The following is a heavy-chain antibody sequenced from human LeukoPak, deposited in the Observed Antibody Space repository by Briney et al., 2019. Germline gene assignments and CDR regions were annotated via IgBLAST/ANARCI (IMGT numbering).Heavy chain of an antibody. J-gene: IGHJ6*03. CDR2: INPSGGST. Sequence: ASVKVSCKASGYTFTSYYMHWVRQAPGQGLEWMGVINPSGGSTSYAQKFQGRVTMTRGMSTSTVYMELSSLRSEDTAVYYCARGGTYSGYDHGSYYYYYYMDVWGKGTTVTISS. CDR1: GYTFTSYY. CDR3: ARGGTYSGYDHGSYYYYYYMDV. D-gene: IGHD5-12*01. V-gene: IGHV1-46*01.